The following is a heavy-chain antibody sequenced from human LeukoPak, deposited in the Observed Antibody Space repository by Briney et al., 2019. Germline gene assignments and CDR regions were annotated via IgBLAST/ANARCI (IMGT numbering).Heavy chain of an antibody. D-gene: IGHD4-23*01. CDR3: AKDDFDYGGLH. Sequence: GGSLRLSCAASGFSFSTYGMHWVRQAPGKGLEWVAVISYDGSNKYYADSVKGRFTISRDNSKNTLYLQMNSLRAEDTAVYYCAKDDFDYGGLHWGQGTLVTVSS. V-gene: IGHV3-30*18. CDR1: GFSFSTYG. CDR2: ISYDGSNK. J-gene: IGHJ4*02.